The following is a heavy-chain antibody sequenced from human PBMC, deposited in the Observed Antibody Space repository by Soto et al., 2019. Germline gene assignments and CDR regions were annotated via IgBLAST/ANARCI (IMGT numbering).Heavy chain of an antibody. V-gene: IGHV4-4*02. CDR3: ARVPSITIFGVASYYYGMDV. Sequence: SETLSLTCAVSGGSISSSNWWSWVRQPPGKGLEWIGEIYHSGSTNYNPSLKSRVTISVDKSKNQFSLKLSSVTAADTAVYYCARVPSITIFGVASYYYGMDVWGQGTTVTVSS. D-gene: IGHD3-3*01. J-gene: IGHJ6*02. CDR2: IYHSGST. CDR1: GGSISSSNW.